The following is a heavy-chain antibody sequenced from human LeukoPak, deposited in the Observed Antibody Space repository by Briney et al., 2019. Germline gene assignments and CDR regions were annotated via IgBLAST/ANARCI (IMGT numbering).Heavy chain of an antibody. CDR1: GYSFTSYW. CDR2: IYPGDSDT. J-gene: IGHJ4*02. D-gene: IGHD6-19*01. CDR3: VRHSIAVAGSDY. V-gene: IGHV5-51*01. Sequence: GESLKISCKGSGYSFTSYWIGWVRQMPGKGLDCMGIIYPGDSDTRYSPSFQGQVTISADMSITTAYLQWSSLKASDTAMYYCVRHSIAVAGSDYWGQGTLVTVSS.